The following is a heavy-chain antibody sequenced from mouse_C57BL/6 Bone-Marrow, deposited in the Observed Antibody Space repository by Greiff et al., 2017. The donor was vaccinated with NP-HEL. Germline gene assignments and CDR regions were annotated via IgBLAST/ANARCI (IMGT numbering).Heavy chain of an antibody. V-gene: IGHV1-72*01. CDR2: IDPNSGGT. CDR3: ASCDYYDYDDWYFDV. D-gene: IGHD2-4*01. Sequence: QVQLQQPGAELVKPGASVKLSCKASGYTFTSYWMHWVKQRPGRGLEWIGRIDPNSGGTKYNEKFKSKATLTVDKPSSTAYMQLSSLTSEDSAVYDCASCDYYDYDDWYFDVWGRGTTVTVTS. J-gene: IGHJ1*03. CDR1: GYTFTSYW.